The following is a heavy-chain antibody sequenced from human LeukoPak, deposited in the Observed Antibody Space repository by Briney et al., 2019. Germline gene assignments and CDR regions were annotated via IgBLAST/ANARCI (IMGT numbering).Heavy chain of an antibody. CDR1: GGSISSSSYY. CDR2: IYYSGST. J-gene: IGHJ3*02. V-gene: IGHV4-39*01. D-gene: IGHD4-23*01. CDR3: ARSNGGRWIDAFDI. Sequence: SETLSLTCTVSGGSISSSSYYWGWIRQPPGKGLEWIGSIYYSGSTYYNPSLKSRVTISVDTSKNQFSLKLSSVTAADTAVYYCARSNGGRWIDAFDIWGQGTMVTVSS.